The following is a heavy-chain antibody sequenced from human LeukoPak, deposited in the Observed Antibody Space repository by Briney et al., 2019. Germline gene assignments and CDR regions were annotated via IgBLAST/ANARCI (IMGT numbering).Heavy chain of an antibody. CDR2: INPNSGGT. Sequence: ASVKVSCKASGYTFTGYYMHWVRQAPGQGLEWMGRINPNSGGTNYAQKFQGRVTMTRDTSISTAYMELSTLRSDDMAVYYCARVRASVYSPVTSLYYFDYWGQGTLVTVSS. CDR3: ARVRASVYSPVTSLYYFDY. D-gene: IGHD3-10*01. J-gene: IGHJ4*02. CDR1: GYTFTGYY. V-gene: IGHV1-2*06.